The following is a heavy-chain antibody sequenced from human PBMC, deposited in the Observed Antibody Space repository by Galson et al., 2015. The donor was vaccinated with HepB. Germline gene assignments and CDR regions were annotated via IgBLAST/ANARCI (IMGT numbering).Heavy chain of an antibody. CDR1: GFSFSSYA. D-gene: IGHD6-19*01. J-gene: IGHJ4*02. Sequence: SLRLSCAASGFSFSSYAMHWVRQAPGRGLELVSSISDNGGSTYYADSMKGRFTVSRDNSKDTLYLQMSSLRAEDTAVYYCVKPQGSGRYTPSYYFDYWGQGTLVTVSS. V-gene: IGHV3-64D*06. CDR3: VKPQGSGRYTPSYYFDY. CDR2: ISDNGGST.